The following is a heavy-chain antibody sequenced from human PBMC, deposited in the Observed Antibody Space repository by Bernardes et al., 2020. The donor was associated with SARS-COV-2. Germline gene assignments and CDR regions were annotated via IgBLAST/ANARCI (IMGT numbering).Heavy chain of an antibody. CDR2: ISASGST. Sequence: SEALSLTCVVSDDAISSGSFYWSWLLQPAGKGLEWVGRISASGSTNYNPSLKSRVTMSVDTSKNQFSLKLTSVTAADTAVYYCARDGRISVPGTDYFDFWGQGILVTVSS. CDR3: ARDGRISVPGTDYFDF. V-gene: IGHV4-61*02. CDR1: DDAISSGSFY. J-gene: IGHJ4*02. D-gene: IGHD6-19*01.